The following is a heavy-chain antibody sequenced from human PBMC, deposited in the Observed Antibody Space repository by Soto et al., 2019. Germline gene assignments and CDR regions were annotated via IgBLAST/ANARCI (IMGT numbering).Heavy chain of an antibody. V-gene: IGHV1-69*01. CDR1: GGTFTSTA. J-gene: IGHJ6*02. Sequence: QVHLVQSSAEVKKPGSSVKVSCKASGGTFTSTALSWVRQAPGQGLEWMGGIIPVLGTPNYAQKFQARVTITADASTTTVHMELSSLRSDDTAVYYCASSAGLDHLLNYYGLNVWGQGTTVTVSS. CDR2: IIPVLGTP. CDR3: ASSAGLDHLLNYYGLNV. D-gene: IGHD6-13*01.